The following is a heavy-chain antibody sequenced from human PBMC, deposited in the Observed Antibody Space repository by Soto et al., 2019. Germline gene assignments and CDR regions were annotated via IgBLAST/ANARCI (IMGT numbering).Heavy chain of an antibody. CDR1: GGSISSRTHY. Sequence: QLQLQESGPGLVKPSETLSLTCSVSGGSISSRTHYWGWIRQSPGKHLEWIGSSFYRGSTHYNPSLKTRVTISVDTSKHQVSLKVYSVTAADTALYYCATADGFGVVTPFFEYWGQGILVTVSS. CDR3: ATADGFGVVTPFFEY. CDR2: SFYRGST. J-gene: IGHJ4*02. D-gene: IGHD3-3*01. V-gene: IGHV4-39*01.